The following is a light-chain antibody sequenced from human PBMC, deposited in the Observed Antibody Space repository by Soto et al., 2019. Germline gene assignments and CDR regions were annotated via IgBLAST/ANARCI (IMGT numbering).Light chain of an antibody. CDR1: QSISSW. Sequence: DIPMTQSPSTLSASVGDRVTITCRASQSISSWLAWYQQKPGKAPKLLIYKASSLESGVPSRFSGSGSGTEFHLTVSSLQPDDFGTYYCQQYNSYPYTFGQGTKLEIK. J-gene: IGKJ2*01. CDR2: KAS. V-gene: IGKV1-5*03. CDR3: QQYNSYPYT.